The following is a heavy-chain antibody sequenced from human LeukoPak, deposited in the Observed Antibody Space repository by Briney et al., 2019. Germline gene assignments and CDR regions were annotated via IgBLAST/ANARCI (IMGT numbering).Heavy chain of an antibody. CDR2: IYSGGST. V-gene: IGHV3-66*02. J-gene: IGHJ4*02. CDR3: ARDPSRSGLDY. D-gene: IGHD6-19*01. Sequence: GGSLRLSCAASGFTVSSNYMSWVRQAPGKGLEWVSVIYSGGSTYYADSVKGRFTISRDNSKNTLYLQMNSLRAEDTAVYYCARDPSRSGLDYWGQGTLVTVSS. CDR1: GFTVSSNY.